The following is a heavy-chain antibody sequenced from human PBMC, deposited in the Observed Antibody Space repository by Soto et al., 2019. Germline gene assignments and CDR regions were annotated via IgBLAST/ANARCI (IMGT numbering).Heavy chain of an antibody. Sequence: PGGSLRLSCAASGFTFSSYAMSWVRQAPGKGLEWVSAISGSGGSTYYADSVKGRFTISRDNSKNTLYLQMNSLRAEDTAVYYCAKSPKISRARHHPYYYYYYYMDVWGKGTTVTVSS. V-gene: IGHV3-23*01. CDR1: GFTFSSYA. CDR3: AKSPKISRARHHPYYYYYYYMDV. J-gene: IGHJ6*03. CDR2: ISGSGGST. D-gene: IGHD6-6*01.